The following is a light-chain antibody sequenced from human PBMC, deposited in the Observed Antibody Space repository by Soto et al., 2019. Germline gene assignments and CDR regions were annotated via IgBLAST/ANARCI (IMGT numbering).Light chain of an antibody. V-gene: IGLV7-43*01. CDR2: TTI. CDR3: LLYYGGAYV. Sequence: QAVVTQEPSLTVSPGGTVTLTCASSTGAVTSGNYPSWFQQKPGQAPRALMYTTINTYSWTPARFSGSLLGDKAALTLSGVQPEDEAEYYCLLYYGGAYVFGSGTKLTVL. J-gene: IGLJ1*01. CDR1: TGAVTSGNY.